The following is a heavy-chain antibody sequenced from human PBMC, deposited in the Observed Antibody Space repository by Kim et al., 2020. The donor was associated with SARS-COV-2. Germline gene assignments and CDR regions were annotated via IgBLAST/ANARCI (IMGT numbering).Heavy chain of an antibody. CDR3: AKQSGRELSNYWYFDI. V-gene: IGHV3-43*02. CDR2: ISGVGGST. CDR1: GFTFDDYA. J-gene: IGHJ2*01. Sequence: GGSLRLSCAASGFTFDDYAMRWVRQAPGKGLEWVSFISGVGGSTYYADSVKGRFTISRDNNKNSLYLQMNSLRTEDTALYYCAKQSGRELSNYWYFDIWGRGTPVTVSS. D-gene: IGHD3-16*02.